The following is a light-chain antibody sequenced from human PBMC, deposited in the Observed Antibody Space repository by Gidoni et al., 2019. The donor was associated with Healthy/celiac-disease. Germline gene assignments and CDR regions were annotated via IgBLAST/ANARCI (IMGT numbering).Light chain of an antibody. CDR3: AAWDDSLYWV. CDR1: SSNSGSNT. J-gene: IGLJ3*02. V-gene: IGLV1-44*01. CDR2: SNN. Sequence: QSVLTQPPSASGTPGQRVTISCSGSSSNSGSNTVTWYQQLPGTAPKLLIYSNNPRPSGVPDRFSGSKSGTSASLAISGLQSEDEADYYCAAWDDSLYWVFGGGTKLTVL.